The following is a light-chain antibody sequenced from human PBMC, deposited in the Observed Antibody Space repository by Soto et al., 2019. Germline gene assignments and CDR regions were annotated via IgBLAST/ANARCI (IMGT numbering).Light chain of an antibody. V-gene: IGKV1-5*03. Sequence: DIQMTQSPSTLSASVGDRVTITCRVSQSISSWLAWYQQKPGKAPKLLIYKASSLESGVPSRFSGSGSGTEFTLTISSLQPDDFATYYCQQYNSYSTFGQGTKV. CDR1: QSISSW. CDR2: KAS. CDR3: QQYNSYST. J-gene: IGKJ1*01.